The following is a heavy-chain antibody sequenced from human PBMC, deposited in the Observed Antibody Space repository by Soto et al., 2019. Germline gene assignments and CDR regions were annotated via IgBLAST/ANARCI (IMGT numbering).Heavy chain of an antibody. V-gene: IGHV6-1*01. CDR3: TGQSVAGAIDY. D-gene: IGHD6-19*01. CDR2: TYYRSKWYN. CDR1: GDSVSSNSGA. J-gene: IGHJ4*02. Sequence: SQTLSLPSAISGDSVSSNSGACNLIRHSPSRGLEWLGRTYYRSKWYNGYAVSVESRITINPDTSKNQFSLQLSSVTPEDTAVYYCTGQSVAGAIDYWGQGTPVTVSS.